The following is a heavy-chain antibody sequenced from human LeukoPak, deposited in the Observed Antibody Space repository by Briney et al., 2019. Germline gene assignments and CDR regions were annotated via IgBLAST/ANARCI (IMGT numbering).Heavy chain of an antibody. CDR2: IYYSGST. J-gene: IGHJ5*02. V-gene: IGHV4-39*01. D-gene: IGHD3-10*01. Sequence: SETLSLTCTVSAGSISSNSYYWGWIRQPPGKGLQWIGSIYYSGSTYYNPSLKSRVTISVDTSKNQFSLKLNSVTAADTAVYYCARNKYYYGSGNYGVPNWFDPWGQGTLVTVSS. CDR1: AGSISSNSYY. CDR3: ARNKYYYGSGNYGVPNWFDP.